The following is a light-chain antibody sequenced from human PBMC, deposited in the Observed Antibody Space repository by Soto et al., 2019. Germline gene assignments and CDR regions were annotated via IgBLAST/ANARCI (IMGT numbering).Light chain of an antibody. CDR2: GAS. Sequence: EIVLTQSPGTLSLSPGERATLSCRASQSVGSSYLAWYQQKPGQAPRLLIHGASTRAPGFPARFSGSGSGTDFTLTISSLEPEDFAVYYCQQRSNWPTFGQGTRLEIK. J-gene: IGKJ5*01. CDR3: QQRSNWPT. V-gene: IGKV3D-20*02. CDR1: QSVGSSY.